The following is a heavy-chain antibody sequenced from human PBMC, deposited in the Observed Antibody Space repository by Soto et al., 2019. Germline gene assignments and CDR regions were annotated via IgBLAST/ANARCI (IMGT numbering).Heavy chain of an antibody. CDR2: IWYDGSNK. CDR3: ARDSRNYGSGSYWPYYYYYYYMDV. V-gene: IGHV3-33*01. Sequence: GGSLRLSCAASGFTFSSYGMHWVRQAPGKGLEWVAVIWYDGSNKYYEDSVKGRFTISRDNSKNSLYLQMNSLRAEDSAVFYCARDSRNYGSGSYWPYYYYYYYMDVWGKGTTVTVSS. CDR1: GFTFSSYG. D-gene: IGHD3-10*01. J-gene: IGHJ6*03.